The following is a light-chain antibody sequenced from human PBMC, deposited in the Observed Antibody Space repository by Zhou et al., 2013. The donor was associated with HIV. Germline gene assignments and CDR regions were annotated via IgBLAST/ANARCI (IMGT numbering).Light chain of an antibody. CDR1: QSVSSN. CDR3: QQYGSSPIT. V-gene: IGKV3-15*01. Sequence: EIVMTQSPATLSVSPGERATLSCRASQSVSSNLAWYQQKPGQAPRLLIYGASTRATGIPARFSGSGSGTEFTLTISNMQSEDFAVYYCQQYGSSPITFGQGHDW. J-gene: IGKJ5*01. CDR2: GAS.